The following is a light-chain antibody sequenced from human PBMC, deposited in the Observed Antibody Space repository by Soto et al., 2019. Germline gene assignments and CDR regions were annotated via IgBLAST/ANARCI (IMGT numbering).Light chain of an antibody. V-gene: IGLV2-8*01. CDR1: SSDVGGYNY. CDR2: EVS. Sequence: QSVLTQPPSASGSPGQSVTISCTGTSSDVGGYNYVSWYQQHPGKAPKLMIYEVSKRPSGVPDRFSGSKSGTSASLAITGLRAEDEADYYCQSYDNILSGPLFGGGTKLTVL. J-gene: IGLJ3*02. CDR3: QSYDNILSGPL.